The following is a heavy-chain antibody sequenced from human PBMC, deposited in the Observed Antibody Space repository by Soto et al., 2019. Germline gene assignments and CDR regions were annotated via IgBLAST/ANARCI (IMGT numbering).Heavy chain of an antibody. CDR3: ARDYVGYCSGGSCYSDY. CDR1: GYTFTSYG. CDR2: ISAYNGNT. D-gene: IGHD2-15*01. V-gene: IGHV1-18*01. J-gene: IGHJ4*02. Sequence: ASVKVSCKASGYTFTSYGISWVRQAPGQGLEWMGWISAYNGNTNYAQKLQGRVTMTTDTSTSTAYMELRSLRSDDTAVYYCARDYVGYCSGGSCYSDYWGQGTLVTAPQ.